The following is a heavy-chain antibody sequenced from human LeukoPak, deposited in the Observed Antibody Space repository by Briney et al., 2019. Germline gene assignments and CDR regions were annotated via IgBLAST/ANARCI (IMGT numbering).Heavy chain of an antibody. CDR1: GFTFSSYG. CDR2: IRYDGSNE. D-gene: IGHD6-19*01. V-gene: IGHV3-30*02. Sequence: GGSLRLSCAASGFTFSSYGMHWVRQAPGKGLEWVAFIRYDGSNEYYADSVKGRFTISRDNSKNTLYLQMNSLRAEDTAVYYCAKDPSSGWYNYFDYWGQGTLVTVSS. CDR3: AKDPSSGWYNYFDY. J-gene: IGHJ4*02.